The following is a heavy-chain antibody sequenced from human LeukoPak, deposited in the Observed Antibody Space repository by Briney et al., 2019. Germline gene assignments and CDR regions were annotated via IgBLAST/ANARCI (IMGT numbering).Heavy chain of an antibody. J-gene: IGHJ4*02. Sequence: GGSLRLSCAASGLTFSSYTMHWVRQAPGKGLEWVAGIKVSGGSTYYADSVKGRFTISRDNAKNTLYLQMNSLRAEDTSVYYCAKDYGPSRAARTPFEYWGQGTLVTVSS. D-gene: IGHD6-6*01. CDR3: AKDYGPSRAARTPFEY. CDR1: GLTFSSYT. CDR2: IKVSGGST. V-gene: IGHV3-23*01.